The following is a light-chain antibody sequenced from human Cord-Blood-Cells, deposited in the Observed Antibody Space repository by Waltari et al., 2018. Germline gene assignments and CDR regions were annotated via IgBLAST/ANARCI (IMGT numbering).Light chain of an antibody. CDR3: QQYNSYWT. Sequence: DIQMTQSPSTLSASVGDRVTITCRASQSISSWLAWYQQKPGKDPKLLIYKASSLESGVPSRFSGSGSGTEFTLTISSLQPYDFATYYCQQYNSYWTFGQGTKVEIK. V-gene: IGKV1-5*03. CDR2: KAS. CDR1: QSISSW. J-gene: IGKJ1*01.